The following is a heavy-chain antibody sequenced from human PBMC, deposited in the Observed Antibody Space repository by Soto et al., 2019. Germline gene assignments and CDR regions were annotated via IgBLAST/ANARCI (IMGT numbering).Heavy chain of an antibody. V-gene: IGHV1-3*01. J-gene: IGHJ4*02. CDR2: INAGNGNT. D-gene: IGHD2-2*01. CDR1: GYTFTSYA. CDR3: AGDRDIVVVPAASPY. Sequence: QVPLVQSGAEVKKPGASVKVSCKASGYTFTSYAMHWVRQAPGQRLEWMGWINAGNGNTKYSQKFQGRVTITRDTSASTAYMELSSLRSEDTAVYYCAGDRDIVVVPAASPYWGQGTLVTVSS.